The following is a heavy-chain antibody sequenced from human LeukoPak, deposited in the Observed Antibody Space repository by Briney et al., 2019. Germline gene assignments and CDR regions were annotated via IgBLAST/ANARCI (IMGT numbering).Heavy chain of an antibody. CDR2: IYSGGST. J-gene: IGHJ4*02. CDR3: GRVPFCTSTACYAIFDY. Sequence: QSGGSLRLSCAASGFTVNSNFMSWVRQAPGKGLEWVSVIYSGGSTYYADSVKGRFTISRDNAKNSLYLQMNGLRADDTAVYYCGRVPFCTSTACYAIFDYWGQGTLVSVSS. V-gene: IGHV3-53*01. D-gene: IGHD2-2*01. CDR1: GFTVNSNF.